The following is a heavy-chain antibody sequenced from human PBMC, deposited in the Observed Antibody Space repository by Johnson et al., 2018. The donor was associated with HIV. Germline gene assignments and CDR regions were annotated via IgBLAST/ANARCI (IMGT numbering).Heavy chain of an antibody. D-gene: IGHD1-26*01. CDR1: GFTVSSNY. CDR3: AKDRYIKGASTGFDI. Sequence: VQLVESGGGLIQPGGSLRLSCAASGFTVSSNYMSWVRQAPGKGLEWVANIKQDGSNKYYADSVKGRFTTSRDNSKNTLYLQMNILRSEDTAVYYCAKDRYIKGASTGFDIWGQGTLVTVSS. J-gene: IGHJ3*02. V-gene: IGHV3-7*01. CDR2: IKQDGSNK.